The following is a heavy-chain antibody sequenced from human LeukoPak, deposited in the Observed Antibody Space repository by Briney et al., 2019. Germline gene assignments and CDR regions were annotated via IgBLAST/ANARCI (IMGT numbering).Heavy chain of an antibody. J-gene: IGHJ6*03. CDR2: IIPIFGTA. CDR3: ARHDYYYYYIDV. CDR1: GGTFSSYA. Sequence: VKVSCKASGGTFSSYAISWVRQAPGQGLEWMGGIIPIFGTANYAQKFQGRVTITTDESTSTAYMELSSLRSEDTAVYYCARHDYYYYYIDVWGKGTTVTVSS. V-gene: IGHV1-69*05.